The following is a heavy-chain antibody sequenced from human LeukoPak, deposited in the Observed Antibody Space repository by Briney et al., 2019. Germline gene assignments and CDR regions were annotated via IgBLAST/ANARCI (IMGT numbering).Heavy chain of an antibody. J-gene: IGHJ3*02. CDR2: IKQDGSEK. V-gene: IGHV3-7*01. Sequence: GGSLRLSCAASGFTFSSYWMSWVRQAPGKGLKWVANIKQDGSEKYYVDSVKGRFTISRDNAKNSLYLQMNSLRAEDTAVYYCARVPVHSGDDAFDIWGQGTMVTVSS. CDR3: ARVPVHSGDDAFDI. CDR1: GFTFSSYW. D-gene: IGHD3-10*01.